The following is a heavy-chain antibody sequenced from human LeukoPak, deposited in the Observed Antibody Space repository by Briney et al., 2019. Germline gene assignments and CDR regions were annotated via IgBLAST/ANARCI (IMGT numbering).Heavy chain of an antibody. Sequence: GGSLRLSCAASGFTFYYYAMHWVRQAPGKGLEWVAIISYDGNNKYYADSVKGRFTISRDNSRNTLYLQMNSLRAEDTAVYYCARGTSSIAVAGSFDYWGQGTLVTVSS. D-gene: IGHD6-19*01. CDR3: ARGTSSIAVAGSFDY. CDR1: GFTFYYYA. V-gene: IGHV3-30*04. J-gene: IGHJ4*02. CDR2: ISYDGNNK.